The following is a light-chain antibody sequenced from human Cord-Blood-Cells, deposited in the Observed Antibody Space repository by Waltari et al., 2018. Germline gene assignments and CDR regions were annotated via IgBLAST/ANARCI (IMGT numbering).Light chain of an antibody. CDR3: QSYDSSLSGSV. CDR2: GNS. CDR1: SSNIGAGYD. Sequence: QSVLTQPPLVSGAPGQRVTISCTGSSSNIGAGYDVHWYQQLPGTAPKLLIYGNSTRPSGFPDRFAGSKSGTSASLAITGLQAEDEAEYYCQSYDSSLSGSVCGGGTKLTVL. J-gene: IGLJ3*02. V-gene: IGLV1-40*01.